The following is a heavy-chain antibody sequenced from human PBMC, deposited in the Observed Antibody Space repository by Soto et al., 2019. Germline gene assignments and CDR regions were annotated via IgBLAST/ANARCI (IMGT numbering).Heavy chain of an antibody. Sequence: GGSTRISCAASGYTFCSYAMSWVRQAPGKGLEWVSAISGSGGSTYYADSVKGRFTISRDNSKNTLYLQMNSLRAEDTAVYYCAKDRTNWRFDPWGQGTLVTVSS. CDR1: GYTFCSYA. D-gene: IGHD1-1*01. V-gene: IGHV3-23*01. J-gene: IGHJ5*02. CDR2: ISGSGGST. CDR3: AKDRTNWRFDP.